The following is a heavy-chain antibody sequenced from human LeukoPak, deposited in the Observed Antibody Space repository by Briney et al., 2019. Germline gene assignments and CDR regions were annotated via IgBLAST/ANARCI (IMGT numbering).Heavy chain of an antibody. CDR1: GYAFTGYY. J-gene: IGHJ4*02. Sequence: ASVKISCKASGYAFTGYYMNWVRLAPGRGLEWMGWMNPATGATKSAWRFQGRVTMTRDTSITTAYMELSSLTSDDTALYFCARAPPGYPLDYDCWGQGTLVTV. D-gene: IGHD3-16*02. CDR2: MNPATGAT. V-gene: IGHV1-2*02. CDR3: ARAPPGYPLDYDC.